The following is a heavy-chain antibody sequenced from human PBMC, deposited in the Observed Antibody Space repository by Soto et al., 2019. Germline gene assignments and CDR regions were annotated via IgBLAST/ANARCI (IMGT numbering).Heavy chain of an antibody. V-gene: IGHV4-59*08. J-gene: IGHJ4*01. D-gene: IGHD2-8*01. CDR3: ARQNVFMVYERHGSTRYQHAY. CDR2: IYSIGST. Sequence: RHPPEKKLEWIGYIYSIGSTNYNPSLRSRVTMSIDTSQEQFSLKLSSVTATDTAVYYCARQNVFMVYERHGSTRYQHAYW.